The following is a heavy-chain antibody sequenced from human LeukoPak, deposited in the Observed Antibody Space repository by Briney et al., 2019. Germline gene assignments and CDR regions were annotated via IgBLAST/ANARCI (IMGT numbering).Heavy chain of an antibody. CDR3: AKVAVRFLEWPNPYYMDV. D-gene: IGHD3-3*01. CDR1: GGTFSSYA. Sequence: SVKVSCKASGGTFSSYAISWVRQAPGQGLEWMGGIIPIFGTANYAQKFQGRVTITADESTSTAYMELSSLRSEDTAVYYCAKVAVRFLEWPNPYYMDVWGKGTTVTVSS. CDR2: IIPIFGTA. J-gene: IGHJ6*03. V-gene: IGHV1-69*01.